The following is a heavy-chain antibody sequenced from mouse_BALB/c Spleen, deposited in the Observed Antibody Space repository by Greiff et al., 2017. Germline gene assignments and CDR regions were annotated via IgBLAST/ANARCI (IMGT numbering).Heavy chain of an antibody. CDR2: IDTSDSYT. J-gene: IGHJ4*01. CDR1: GYTFTDYW. V-gene: IGHV1-69*01. Sequence: QVQLQQPGAELVMPGASVKMSCKASGYTFTDYWMHWVKQRPGQGLEWIGAIDTSDSYTSYNQKFKGKATLTVDESSSTAYMQLSSLTSEDSAVYYCARKGDDYYAMDYWGQGTSVTVSS. CDR3: ARKGDDYYAMDY.